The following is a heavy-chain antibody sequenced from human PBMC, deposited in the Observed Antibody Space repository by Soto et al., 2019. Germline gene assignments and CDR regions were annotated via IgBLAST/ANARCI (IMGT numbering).Heavy chain of an antibody. J-gene: IGHJ4*02. V-gene: IGHV3-23*01. CDR1: GFTFSRYA. CDR2: VSGSGGST. CDR3: AKDYYDSSGYPTGLFDY. D-gene: IGHD3-22*01. Sequence: EVQLLESGGGLVQPGGSLRLSCAASGFTFSRYAMSWVRQAPGKGLEWVSAVSGSGGSTYYADSVKGRFTISRDNSKNTLYLQMNSLRAEDTAVYYCAKDYYDSSGYPTGLFDYWGQGTLVTVSS.